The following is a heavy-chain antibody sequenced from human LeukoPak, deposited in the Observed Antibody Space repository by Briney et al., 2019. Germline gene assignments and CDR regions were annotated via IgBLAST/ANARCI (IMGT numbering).Heavy chain of an antibody. CDR2: INSDGTIT. Sequence: GGSLRLSCAASGFTLNNYVMHWVRQAPGKGLVGVSRINSDGTITSCADSVKGRFTVSRDSAENTLYREVKSLRGDDAAVYFCVRDYNFKIHYWGQGTLVTVPS. CDR3: VRDYNFKIHY. J-gene: IGHJ4*02. V-gene: IGHV3-74*01. CDR1: GFTLNNYV. D-gene: IGHD5-24*01.